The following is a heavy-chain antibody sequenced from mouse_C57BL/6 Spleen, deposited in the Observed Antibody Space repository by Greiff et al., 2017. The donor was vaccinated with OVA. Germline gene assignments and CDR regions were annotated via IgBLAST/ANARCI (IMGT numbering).Heavy chain of an antibody. CDR3: ARMVGADWYFDV. Sequence: VQLQQPGAELVKPGASVKLSCKASGYTFTSYWMHWVKQRPGQGLEWIGMIHPNSGSTNYNEKFKSKATLTVDKSSSTAYMQLSSLTSEDSAVDYCARMVGADWYFDVWGTGTTVTVSS. J-gene: IGHJ1*03. CDR2: IHPNSGST. CDR1: GYTFTSYW. V-gene: IGHV1-64*01. D-gene: IGHD1-1*02.